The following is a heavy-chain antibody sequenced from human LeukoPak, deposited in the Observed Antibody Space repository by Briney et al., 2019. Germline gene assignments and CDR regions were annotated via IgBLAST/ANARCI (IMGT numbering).Heavy chain of an antibody. CDR1: GYTFTSYG. V-gene: IGHV1-18*01. CDR3: ARGGQEVWFGVSYYYYYMDV. J-gene: IGHJ6*03. CDR2: ISAYSGNT. D-gene: IGHD3-10*01. Sequence: ASVKVSCKSSGYTFTSYGISWVRQAPGQGLEWMGWISAYSGNTNYAQKLQGRVTMTTDRYTRTAYVELRSLRSDDRAGYDCARGGQEVWFGVSYYYYYMDVWGKGTTVTIPS.